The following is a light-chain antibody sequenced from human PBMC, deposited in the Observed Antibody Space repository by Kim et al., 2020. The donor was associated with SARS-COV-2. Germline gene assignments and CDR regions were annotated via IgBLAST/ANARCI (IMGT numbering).Light chain of an antibody. CDR1: QGISSY. J-gene: IGKJ5*01. CDR3: QQLNSYPIT. Sequence: ASVGYRVTISCRARQGISSYLAWYQQKPGKAPKLLIYAASTLQSGVPSRFSGSGSGTDFTLTISSLQPEDFATYYCQQLNSYPITFGQGTRLEIK. CDR2: AAS. V-gene: IGKV1-9*01.